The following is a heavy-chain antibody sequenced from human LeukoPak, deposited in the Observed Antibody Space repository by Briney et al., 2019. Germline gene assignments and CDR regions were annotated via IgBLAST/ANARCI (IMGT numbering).Heavy chain of an antibody. CDR2: INHGGST. D-gene: IGHD4/OR15-4a*01. CDR3: ARLPLTYYFDQ. Sequence: LETLSLTCTVSGGSISGSDYYWGWVRQPPGRGLEWIGSINHGGSTYHNLSLKSRVTISVDTSKNQFSLRLSSVTAADTAVYYCARLPLTYYFDQWGQGTLVTVSS. CDR1: GGSISGSDYY. V-gene: IGHV4-39*01. J-gene: IGHJ4*02.